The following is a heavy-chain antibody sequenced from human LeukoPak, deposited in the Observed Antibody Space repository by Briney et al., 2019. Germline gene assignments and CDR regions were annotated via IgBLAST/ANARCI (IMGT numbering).Heavy chain of an antibody. CDR2: IYSGVST. Sequence: GESLRLSCAASGFTVSSNSMSWVRQAPGKGLEWVSVIYSGVSTCYADSVKGRFTISRDNSKNTLYLQMNSLRAEDTAVYYCATAGLPILFDYWGQGTLVTVSS. CDR1: GFTVSSNS. J-gene: IGHJ4*02. V-gene: IGHV3-66*01. CDR3: ATAGLPILFDY. D-gene: IGHD5-18*01.